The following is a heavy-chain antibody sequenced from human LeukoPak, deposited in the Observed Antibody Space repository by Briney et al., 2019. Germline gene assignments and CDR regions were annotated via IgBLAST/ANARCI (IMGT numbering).Heavy chain of an antibody. CDR3: ARGEGETHYYDSSGYYLDY. CDR1: GYTFTSYY. CDR2: INPSGGST. J-gene: IGHJ4*02. Sequence: GASVKVSCKASGYTFTSYYMHWVRQAPGQGLEWMGIINPSGGSTSYAQKFPGRVTMTRDTSTSTVYMELSSLRSEDTAVYYCARGEGETHYYDSSGYYLDYWGQGTLVTVSS. V-gene: IGHV1-46*01. D-gene: IGHD3-22*01.